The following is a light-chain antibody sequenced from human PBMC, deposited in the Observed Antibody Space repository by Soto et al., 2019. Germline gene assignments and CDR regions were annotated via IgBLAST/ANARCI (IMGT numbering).Light chain of an antibody. CDR3: SSYGGYNNVI. J-gene: IGLJ2*01. CDR2: EVS. Sequence: QSALTQPPSASGSPGQSVTISCTGTSSDVGGYNYVSWYQQHPDKAPKLIIYEVSKRPSGVPDRFSGSKSGNTASLTASGLQAEDEADYYCSSYGGYNNVIFGGGTKLTVL. V-gene: IGLV2-8*01. CDR1: SSDVGGYNY.